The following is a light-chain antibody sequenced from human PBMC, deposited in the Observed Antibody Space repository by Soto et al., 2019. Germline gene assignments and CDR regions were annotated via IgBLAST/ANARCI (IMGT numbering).Light chain of an antibody. CDR3: QQYNKWPLT. CDR2: HAS. CDR1: QSGSSN. Sequence: EIVMTQSPATLSVSPGERATLSCRASQSGSSNLAWYQQKPGQAPRLLIYHASTKATSIPARSSGSGSGTAFTLTISSAQSEDFAVSYYQQYNKWPLTFGGGTKVEIK. V-gene: IGKV3-15*01. J-gene: IGKJ4*01.